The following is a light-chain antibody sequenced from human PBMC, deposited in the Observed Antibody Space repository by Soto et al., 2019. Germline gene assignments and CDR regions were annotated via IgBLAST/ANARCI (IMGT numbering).Light chain of an antibody. V-gene: IGKV1-8*01. J-gene: IGKJ1*01. Sequence: AIRMTQSPSSLSASTGDRVTITCRASQGISSYLAWYQQKPGKAPKLLIYAASTLQSGVPSRFSGSGSGTDFTLTSSCLQSEDFATYYCQQYYSFPPTFGQGTKVEI. CDR3: QQYYSFPPT. CDR1: QGISSY. CDR2: AAS.